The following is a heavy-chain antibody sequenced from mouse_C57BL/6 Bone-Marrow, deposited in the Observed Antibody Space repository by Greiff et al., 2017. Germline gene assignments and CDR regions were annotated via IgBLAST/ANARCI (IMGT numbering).Heavy chain of an antibody. V-gene: IGHV1-19*01. CDR2: INPYNGGT. J-gene: IGHJ1*03. CDR1: GYTFTDYY. D-gene: IGHD1-1*01. Sequence: EVQLQQSGPVLVKPGASVKMSCKASGYTFTDYYMNWVKQSHGKSLEWIGVINPYNGGTSYNQKFTGKATLTVDKSSSTAYMERNSLTSEDSAVYYCAPITTVVAPYFDVWGTGTTVTVSS. CDR3: APITTVVAPYFDV.